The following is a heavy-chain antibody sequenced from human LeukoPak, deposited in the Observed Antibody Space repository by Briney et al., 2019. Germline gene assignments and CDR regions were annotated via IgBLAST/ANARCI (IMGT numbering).Heavy chain of an antibody. CDR3: ARTPDSYDSRGYQYWYFDF. J-gene: IGHJ2*01. CDR1: GYSFSSYW. V-gene: IGHV5-51*01. D-gene: IGHD3-22*01. CDR2: IHPRDPDI. Sequence: GESLKISCKGSGYSFSSYWIAWVRQMPGKGLEWMGIIHPRDPDIRYSPSFQGQVTISADKSISTAYLQWSSLKASDTAMYYCARTPDSYDSRGYQYWYFDFWGRGTLLTVSS.